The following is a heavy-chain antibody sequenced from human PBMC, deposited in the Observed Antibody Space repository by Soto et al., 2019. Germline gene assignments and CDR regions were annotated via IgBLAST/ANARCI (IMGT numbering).Heavy chain of an antibody. CDR1: AYNFITYY. CDR3: ARDGWLSALRIPFGMDV. Sequence: QAHLVQSGAEVKIPWASVTVSCKASAYNFITYYIHWVKLAPGQGLEWMGIINSNGGSTTYAQKFQGRVGLTSDTSTSTVFMEMSSLTSEETAIYYCARDGWLSALRIPFGMDVWGQGTTVTVSS. V-gene: IGHV1-46*01. D-gene: IGHD3-22*01. CDR2: INSNGGST. J-gene: IGHJ6*02.